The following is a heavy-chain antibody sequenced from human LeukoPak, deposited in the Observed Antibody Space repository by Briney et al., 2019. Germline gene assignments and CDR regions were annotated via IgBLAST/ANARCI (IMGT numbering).Heavy chain of an antibody. CDR3: AGRPHYDDSSGPI. V-gene: IGHV4-59*12. CDR1: GGSISSYY. J-gene: IGHJ3*02. Sequence: SETLSLTCTVSGGSISSYYWSWIRQPPGKGLEWIGYIYYSGSTNYNPSLKSRVTISVDTSKNQFSLKLSSVTAADTAVYYCAGRPHYDDSSGPIWGQGTMVTVSS. D-gene: IGHD3-22*01. CDR2: IYYSGST.